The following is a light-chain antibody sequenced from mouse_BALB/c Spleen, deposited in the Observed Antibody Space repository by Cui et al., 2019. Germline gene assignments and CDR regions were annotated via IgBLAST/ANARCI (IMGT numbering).Light chain of an antibody. CDR3: VQYAQFPPT. V-gene: IGKV14-100*01. J-gene: IGKJ1*01. CDR2: HGT. CDR1: QGISSN. Sequence: DILMTQSPSSMSVSLGDTVSITCHASQGISSNIGWLQQKPGKSFKGLIYHGTNLEDGVQSRFSGSGSGADYSLTISSLESEDFADYYCVQYAQFPPTFGGGTKLEIK.